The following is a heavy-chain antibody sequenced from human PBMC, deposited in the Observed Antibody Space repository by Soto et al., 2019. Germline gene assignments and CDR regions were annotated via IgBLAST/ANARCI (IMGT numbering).Heavy chain of an antibody. CDR1: ESTVSRDW. J-gene: IGHJ4*02. D-gene: IGHD1-26*01. V-gene: IGHV3-7*04. CDR3: SGGVGDAF. Sequence: EVHLLESGGGLVQTGGSLRLSCAIFESTVSRDWMKWVRQAPGKGLEWVAHINQDGSEKYYVDSVKGRFTISRDNAKKSLYLQMNSLRPADTAMYYCSGGVGDAFWGQGTLVTVSS. CDR2: INQDGSEK.